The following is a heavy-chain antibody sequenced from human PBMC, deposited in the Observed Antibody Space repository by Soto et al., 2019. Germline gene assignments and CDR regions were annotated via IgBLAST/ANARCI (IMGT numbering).Heavy chain of an antibody. Sequence: QVQLVQSGAEVKKPGSSVKVSCKASGGTFRSYAISWGRQAPGQGLEWMGGIIPIFGTANYAQNFQGRVTITEDKPTSTAYMELSSLRSEDTAVYYCARDLGYGGYGAGAFDIWGHGTMVTVCS. D-gene: IGHD1-26*01. J-gene: IGHJ3*02. CDR1: GGTFRSYA. CDR2: IIPIFGTA. CDR3: ARDLGYGGYGAGAFDI. V-gene: IGHV1-69*06.